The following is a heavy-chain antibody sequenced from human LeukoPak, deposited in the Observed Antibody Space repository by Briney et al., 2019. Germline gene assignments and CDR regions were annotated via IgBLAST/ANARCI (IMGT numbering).Heavy chain of an antibody. J-gene: IGHJ4*02. CDR1: GGSFSGYY. CDR3: ARGGSGYSCGYGYYFDY. Sequence: KTSETLSLTCAVYGGSFSGYYWSWIRQPPGKGLEWIGEINHSGSTNYNPSLKSRVTISVDTSKNQFSLKLSSVTAADTAVYYCARGGSGYSCGYGYYFDYWGQGTLVTVSS. D-gene: IGHD5-18*01. CDR2: INHSGST. V-gene: IGHV4-34*01.